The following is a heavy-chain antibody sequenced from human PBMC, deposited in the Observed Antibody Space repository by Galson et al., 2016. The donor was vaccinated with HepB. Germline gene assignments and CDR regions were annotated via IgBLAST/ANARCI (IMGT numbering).Heavy chain of an antibody. V-gene: IGHV4-59*11. CDR1: GVSISSHY. J-gene: IGHJ3*02. Sequence: SETLSLTCTVSGVSISSHYWSWIRQPPGKGLEWIGYIYYRGATDYNPSLKSRVTISVDTSRNQFSLKLRSVTAADTAVYFCASVFYASGSDRDAFDIWGQGTMVTVSS. CDR2: IYYRGAT. CDR3: ASVFYASGSDRDAFDI. D-gene: IGHD3-10*01.